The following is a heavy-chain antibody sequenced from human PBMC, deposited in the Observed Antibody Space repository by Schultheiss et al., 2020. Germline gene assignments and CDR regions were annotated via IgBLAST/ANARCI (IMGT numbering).Heavy chain of an antibody. CDR2: ISSSSSYI. CDR3: VRDKGYLTMTD. Sequence: GGSLRLSCAASGFTFDDYAMHWVRQAPGKGLEWVSSISSSSSYIYYADSVKGRFTISRDNAKNALYLQMNGLRAEDTAVYYCVRDKGYLTMTDWGQGTLVTVSS. CDR1: GFTFDDYA. J-gene: IGHJ4*02. V-gene: IGHV3-21*01. D-gene: IGHD3-22*01.